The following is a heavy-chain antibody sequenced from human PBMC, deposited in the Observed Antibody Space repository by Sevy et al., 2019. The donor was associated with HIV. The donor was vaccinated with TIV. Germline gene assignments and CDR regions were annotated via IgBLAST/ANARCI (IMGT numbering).Heavy chain of an antibody. V-gene: IGHV3-30*03. CDR1: GFTFSTHG. J-gene: IGHJ4*02. CDR3: ARDSGYGTDWSPGY. D-gene: IGHD3-9*01. Sequence: GGSLRLSCVASGFTFSTHGMHWVRQAPGKGLEWVAVVSYGGSHKYYVDSVKGRFTISRDNSKNTVYLQMNSLRAVDTAVYYCARDSGYGTDWSPGYWGQGTLFTVS. CDR2: VSYGGSHK.